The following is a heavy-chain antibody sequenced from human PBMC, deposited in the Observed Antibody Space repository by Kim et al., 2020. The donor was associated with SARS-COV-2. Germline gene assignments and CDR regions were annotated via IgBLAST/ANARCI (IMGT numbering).Heavy chain of an antibody. Sequence: ASVKVSCKASGYTFTGHYILWVRQAPGQGLEWMGRINSNNGDTNYAQNFRGRVSMTRDLSTNTAYLELRNLRSDDTAVYYCARDENGAFAVSGTPFDYWGQATLVTVSS. V-gene: IGHV1-2*06. J-gene: IGHJ4*02. CDR2: INSNNGDT. CDR3: ARDENGAFAVSGTPFDY. D-gene: IGHD6-19*01. CDR1: GYTFTGHY.